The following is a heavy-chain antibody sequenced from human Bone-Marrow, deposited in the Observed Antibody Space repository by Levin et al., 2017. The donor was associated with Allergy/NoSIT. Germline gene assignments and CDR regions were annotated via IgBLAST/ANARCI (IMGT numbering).Heavy chain of an antibody. CDR1: GFTFRSFA. J-gene: IGHJ6*02. Sequence: GGSLRLSCTASGFTFRSFAMHWVRKAPGKGLEWVAVISSGGSDQYYADSVKGRFTISRDNSKATMYLERNSRRAEDTGIFYCARDLVEGEDTIGMDVWGQGTMVTVS. CDR3: ARDLVEGEDTIGMDV. V-gene: IGHV3-30-3*01. CDR2: ISSGGSDQ. D-gene: IGHD3-16*01.